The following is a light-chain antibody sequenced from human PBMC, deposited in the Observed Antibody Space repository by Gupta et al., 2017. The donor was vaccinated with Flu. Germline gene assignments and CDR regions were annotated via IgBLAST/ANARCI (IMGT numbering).Light chain of an antibody. CDR2: DNS. V-gene: IGLV3-21*02. CDR1: NIDSNS. Sequence: SSVLTQPSSMSVAPGQTASIPCGGDNIDSNSVHWYQQKPGQAPVLVVYDNSDRPSGIPERFSGYNSGNTATLTISGVEAGDEADYYCQVWHTRTDHWVFGGGTTLTVL. J-gene: IGLJ3*02. CDR3: QVWHTRTDHWV.